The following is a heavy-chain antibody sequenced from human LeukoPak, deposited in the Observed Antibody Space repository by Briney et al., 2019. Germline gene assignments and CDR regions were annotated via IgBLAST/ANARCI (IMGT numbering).Heavy chain of an antibody. CDR2: ISYDGSNK. CDR3: ARSSLRYFDWYMDC. J-gene: IGHJ4*02. CDR1: GFTFSSYA. V-gene: IGHV3-30-3*01. Sequence: GGSLRLSCAASGFTFSSYAMHWVRQAPGKGLEWVAVISYDGSNKYYADSVKGRFTISRDNSKNTLYLQMGSLRAEDTAVYYCARSSLRYFDWYMDCWGQGTLVTVSS. D-gene: IGHD3-9*01.